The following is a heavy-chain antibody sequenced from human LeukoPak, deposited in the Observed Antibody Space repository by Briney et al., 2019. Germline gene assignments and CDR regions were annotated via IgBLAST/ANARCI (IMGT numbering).Heavy chain of an antibody. Sequence: GGSLRLSCAASGFTFGNYAMSWVRQAPGKGLEWVSGLSGSGGSTYYADSVKGRFTISRDNFKNTLYLQMNSLRAEDTAVYYCAKGGGGDFPFDYWGQGTLVTVSS. J-gene: IGHJ4*02. CDR2: LSGSGGST. V-gene: IGHV3-23*01. CDR1: GFTFGNYA. D-gene: IGHD2-21*02. CDR3: AKGGGGDFPFDY.